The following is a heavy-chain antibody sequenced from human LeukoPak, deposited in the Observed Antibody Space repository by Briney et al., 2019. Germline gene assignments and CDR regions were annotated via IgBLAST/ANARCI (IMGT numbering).Heavy chain of an antibody. J-gene: IGHJ4*02. CDR2: IHHSGTT. V-gene: IGHV4-38-2*02. CDR1: GYSISTGYY. Sequence: PSETLSLTCTVSGYSISTGYYWGWIRQPPGKGLEWVGVIHHSGTTYYNPSLKSRVTISVDTSKNQFSLKLSSVTAADTAVYYCAREIGYSSPRNYWGQGTLVTVSS. D-gene: IGHD5-18*01. CDR3: AREIGYSSPRNY.